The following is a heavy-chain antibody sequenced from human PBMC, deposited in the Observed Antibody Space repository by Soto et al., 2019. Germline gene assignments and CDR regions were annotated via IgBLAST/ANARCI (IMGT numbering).Heavy chain of an antibody. J-gene: IGHJ4*02. Sequence: EVQMLESGGGLVQPGGSLTLSCAASGFTFSTCAMSWVRQAPGKGLEWVSSICDNGLSKYYADSVKGRFTISRDNSKNTLYLQMNRLRGDDTAVYYCATYRQTAVTSEFWGQGVLVTVSS. CDR1: GFTFSTCA. V-gene: IGHV3-23*01. CDR3: ATYRQTAVTSEF. D-gene: IGHD4-17*01. CDR2: ICDNGLSK.